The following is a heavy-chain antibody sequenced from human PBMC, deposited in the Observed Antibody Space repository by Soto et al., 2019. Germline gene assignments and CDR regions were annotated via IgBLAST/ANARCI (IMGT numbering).Heavy chain of an antibody. CDR3: ARRAQDAFDI. CDR2: INHSGST. CDR1: GGSFSGYY. J-gene: IGHJ3*02. Sequence: PSQTLSLTCAVYGGSFSGYYWSWIRQPPGKGLEWIGEINHSGSTNYNPSLKSRVTISVDTSKNQFSLKLSSVTAADTAVYYCARRAQDAFDIWGQGTMVTVSS. V-gene: IGHV4-34*01.